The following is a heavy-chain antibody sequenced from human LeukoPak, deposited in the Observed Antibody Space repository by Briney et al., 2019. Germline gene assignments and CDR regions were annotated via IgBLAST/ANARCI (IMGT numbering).Heavy chain of an antibody. D-gene: IGHD1-1*01. CDR2: IYYSGST. V-gene: IGHV4-39*01. CDR1: GGSISSGSYY. Sequence: ASETLSLTCTVSGGSISSGSYYWGWIRQPPGKGLEWIGSIYYSGSTYYNPSLKSRVTISVDASKNQFSLKQTSVTAADTAVYYCASKVQLERFDYWGQGTLVTVSS. CDR3: ASKVQLERFDY. J-gene: IGHJ4*02.